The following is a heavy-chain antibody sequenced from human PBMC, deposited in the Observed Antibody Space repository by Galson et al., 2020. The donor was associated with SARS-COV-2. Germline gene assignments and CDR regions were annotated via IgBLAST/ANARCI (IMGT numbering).Heavy chain of an antibody. Sequence: SLKISCAASGFTFDEYAMHWVRQAPGKGLEWVSGISWNSDSIDYADSVKGRFTISRDNAKNSLYLQMNSLRAEDTALYYCAKAGCSSTKCYVNCWGQGTLVTVSS. J-gene: IGHJ4*02. CDR2: ISWNSDSI. CDR3: AKAGCSSTKCYVNC. CDR1: GFTFDEYA. D-gene: IGHD2-2*01. V-gene: IGHV3-9*01.